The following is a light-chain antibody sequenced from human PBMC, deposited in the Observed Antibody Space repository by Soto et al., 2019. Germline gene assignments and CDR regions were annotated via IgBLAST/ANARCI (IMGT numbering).Light chain of an antibody. CDR3: QQCHSFPIT. CDR2: PAS. J-gene: IGKJ5*01. V-gene: IGKV1-12*01. Sequence: DIQMTPSPSSVSASVGDRVTITCRASQGINNWLAWYQQKPGKAPKLLIYPASTLQSGVPSRFSGSGSGTDFTLTISSLQPEDFATYYCQQCHSFPITFGQGTRLEIK. CDR1: QGINNW.